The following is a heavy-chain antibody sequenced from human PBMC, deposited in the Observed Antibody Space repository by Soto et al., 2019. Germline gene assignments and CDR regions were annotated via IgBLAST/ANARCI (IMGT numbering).Heavy chain of an antibody. D-gene: IGHD6-19*01. CDR3: ARQWLATYYYYGMDV. CDR1: GFTFSSYG. Sequence: GGSLRLSCAASGFTFSSYGMHWVRQAPGKGLEWVAVISYDGSNKYYADSVKGRFTISRDNSKNTLYLQMNSLRAEDTAVYYCARQWLATYYYYGMDVWGQGTTVTVSS. V-gene: IGHV3-30*03. CDR2: ISYDGSNK. J-gene: IGHJ6*02.